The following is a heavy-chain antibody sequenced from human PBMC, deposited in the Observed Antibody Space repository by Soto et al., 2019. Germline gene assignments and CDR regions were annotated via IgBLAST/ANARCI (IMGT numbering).Heavy chain of an antibody. J-gene: IGHJ5*02. CDR2: IYHSGST. Sequence: WVRQMPGKGLEWIGYIYHSGSTYYNPSLKSRVTISVDRSKNQFSLKLSSVTAADTAVYYCARVPGPWGQGTLVTVSS. V-gene: IGHV4-30-2*01. CDR3: ARVPGP.